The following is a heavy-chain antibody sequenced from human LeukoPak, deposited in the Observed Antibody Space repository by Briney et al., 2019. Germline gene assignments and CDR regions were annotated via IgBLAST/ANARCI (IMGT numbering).Heavy chain of an antibody. CDR1: GGSISRSIYY. D-gene: IGHD3-16*01. CDR3: ARLRGGASEYFDY. V-gene: IGHV4-39*01. J-gene: IGHJ4*02. Sequence: SETLSLTCTVSGGSISRSIYYWGWIRQPPGKGLELIGHVYYTGSAYFNPSLKSRVTMSVDTSKNQFSLNLSSVTAADTAVYYCARLRGGASEYFDYWGQGTLVTVPS. CDR2: VYYTGSA.